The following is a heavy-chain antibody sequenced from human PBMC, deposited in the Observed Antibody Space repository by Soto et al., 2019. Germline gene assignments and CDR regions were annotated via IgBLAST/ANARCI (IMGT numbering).Heavy chain of an antibody. D-gene: IGHD6-13*01. J-gene: IGHJ4*02. CDR2: INHSGST. V-gene: IGHV4-34*01. CDR3: ARGKIRTGSNWYVGYDY. CDR1: GGSFSGYY. Sequence: SETLSLTCAVYGGSFSGYYWSWIRQPPGKGLEWIGEINHSGSTNYNPSLKSRVTISVDTSKNQFSLKLSSVTAADTAVYYCARGKIRTGSNWYVGYDYWGQGTLVTVSS.